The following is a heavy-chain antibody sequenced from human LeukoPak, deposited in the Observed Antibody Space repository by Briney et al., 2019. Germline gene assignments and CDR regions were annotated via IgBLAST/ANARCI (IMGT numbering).Heavy chain of an antibody. CDR1: GFTFSTYV. V-gene: IGHV3-33*01. CDR3: ARDRGYTYGHPLDY. Sequence: GGSLRLSCAASGFTFSTYVIDWVGQAPGKGLEWVALIWHVGSNKYYGDSVKDRFTISRDNSKNTLYLQMDSLRDKDTAVYYCARDRGYTYGHPLDYWGQGTLVTVSS. J-gene: IGHJ4*02. D-gene: IGHD5-18*01. CDR2: IWHVGSNK.